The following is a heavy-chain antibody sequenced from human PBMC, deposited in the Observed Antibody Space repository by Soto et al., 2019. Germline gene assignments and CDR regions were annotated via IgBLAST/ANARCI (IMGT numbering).Heavy chain of an antibody. V-gene: IGHV4-34*01. D-gene: IGHD3-10*01. CDR1: GGSFSGYY. CDR2: INHGGST. CDR3: SRRGSFYYGSGGYPMGHGFDP. J-gene: IGHJ5*02. Sequence: QVQLQQWGAGLLKPSETLSLTCAVYGGSFSGYYWSWIRQPPGKGLEWIGEINHGGSTNYNPSLKSRVTISVDTSRNLFSLRLSSVTAADPGVYYCSRRGSFYYGSGGYPMGHGFDPWGQGTLVTVSS.